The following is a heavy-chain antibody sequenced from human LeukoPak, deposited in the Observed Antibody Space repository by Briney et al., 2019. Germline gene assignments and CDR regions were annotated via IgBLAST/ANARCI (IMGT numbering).Heavy chain of an antibody. J-gene: IGHJ4*02. Sequence: GGSLRLSCAASGFTFSSYSMNWVRQAPGKGLEWVSAISGSGGSTYYADSVKGRFTISRDNSKNTLYLQMNSLRAEDTAVYYCAKDPPLGYCSGGSCYSNYWGQGTLVTVSS. CDR2: ISGSGGST. V-gene: IGHV3-23*01. CDR3: AKDPPLGYCSGGSCYSNY. CDR1: GFTFSSYS. D-gene: IGHD2-15*01.